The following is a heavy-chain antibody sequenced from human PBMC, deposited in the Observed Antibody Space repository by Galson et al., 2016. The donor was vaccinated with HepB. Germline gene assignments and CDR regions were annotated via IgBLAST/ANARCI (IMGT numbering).Heavy chain of an antibody. CDR3: AAYDNPLLWFDPGTPNWFDP. CDR1: GFTFNSYG. J-gene: IGHJ5*02. V-gene: IGHV3-23*01. Sequence: SLRLSCAASGFTFNSYGMTWVRQAPGKGLEWVSVISGSGSGTYYADSVKGRFSISRDHSKDTVYLEMNSLRPEDTAVYYCAAYDNPLLWFDPGTPNWFDPWGQGTLVTVSS. CDR2: ISGSGSGT. D-gene: IGHD3-10*01.